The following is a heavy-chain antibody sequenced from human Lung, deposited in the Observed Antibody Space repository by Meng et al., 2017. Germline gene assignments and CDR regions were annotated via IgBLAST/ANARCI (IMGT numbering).Heavy chain of an antibody. CDR1: GLSFTDAW. CDR2: IKRNSDGGTI. J-gene: IGHJ4*02. Sequence: GESLKISCVASGLSFTDAWMSWVRQAPGKGLEWVGRIKRNSDGGTIDYAAPGKGRFTISRDDSKNTLYLQMDSLITEDTAVYFCATGAAAADHWGQGTLVTVSS. CDR3: ATGAAAADH. D-gene: IGHD6-13*01. V-gene: IGHV3-15*01.